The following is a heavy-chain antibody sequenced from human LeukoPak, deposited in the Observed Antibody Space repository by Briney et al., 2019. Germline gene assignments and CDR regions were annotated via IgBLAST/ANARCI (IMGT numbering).Heavy chain of an antibody. J-gene: IGHJ4*02. V-gene: IGHV1-18*01. CDR3: ARGGGMKPGDFEY. CDR1: GYTFTSYD. CDR2: IRAYNDNA. D-gene: IGHD6-13*01. Sequence: PGASVKVSCKASGYTFTSYDINWVRQATGQGLEWMGWIRAYNDNANYAQNLQGRVTMTTDTSTTTAYMELRSLRSDDTAVYYCARGGGMKPGDFEYWGQGTLVTVSS.